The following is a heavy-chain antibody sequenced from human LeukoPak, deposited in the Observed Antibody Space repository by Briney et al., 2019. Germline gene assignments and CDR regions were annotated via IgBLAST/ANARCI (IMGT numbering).Heavy chain of an antibody. Sequence: GASVKVSCKASGYTFTSYDINWVRQATGQGLEWMGWMNPNSGNTGYAQKFQGRVTMTRDTSISTAYMELSRLRSDDTAVYYCARRSGSFYYFDYWGQGTLVTVSS. CDR3: ARRSGSFYYFDY. D-gene: IGHD3-10*01. J-gene: IGHJ4*02. V-gene: IGHV1-8*02. CDR1: GYTFTSYD. CDR2: MNPNSGNT.